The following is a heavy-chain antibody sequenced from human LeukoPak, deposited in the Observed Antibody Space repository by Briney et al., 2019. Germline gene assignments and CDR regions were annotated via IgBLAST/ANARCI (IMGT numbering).Heavy chain of an antibody. CDR1: GFTFTSYA. D-gene: IGHD3-22*01. J-gene: IGHJ4*02. V-gene: IGHV3-23*01. CDR2: ISGSGSST. Sequence: PGGSLRLSCAASGFTFTSYAMNWVRQAPGKGLEWVSTISGSGSSTYYVDSVKGRFTISRDNAKNSLYLQMNSLRAEDTAVYYCARDHGRRVITRYYFDYWGQGTLVTVSS. CDR3: ARDHGRRVITRYYFDY.